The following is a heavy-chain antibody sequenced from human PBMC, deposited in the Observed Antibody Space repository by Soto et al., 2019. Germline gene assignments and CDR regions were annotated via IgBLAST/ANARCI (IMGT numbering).Heavy chain of an antibody. V-gene: IGHV4-59*01. J-gene: IGHJ5*02. Sequence: QVQLQESGPGLVKPSETLSLTCSVSGDSLTSYYWTWVRQPPGKGLEWMGYIYYTGKTNYNPSLQSRVTISMDLSKNQFSLELRSLTAADTVVYYCARIILTGYYGLEPWGQGTLVIVSA. CDR3: ARIILTGYYGLEP. CDR2: IYYTGKT. D-gene: IGHD3-9*01. CDR1: GDSLTSYY.